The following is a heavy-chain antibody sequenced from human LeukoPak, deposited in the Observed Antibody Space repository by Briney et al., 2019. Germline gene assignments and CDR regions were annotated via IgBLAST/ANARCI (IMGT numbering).Heavy chain of an antibody. CDR2: INACNGNT. D-gene: IGHD1-7*01. J-gene: IGHJ4*02. CDR3: ATDPSFNWNYWGYYFDY. Sequence: ASVKVSCTASGYTFSSYAMLWVRQAPGQRLGWMGWINACNGNTKYSQTFQGRASITRDTSASTAYMELNSLRAEDTAVYYCATDPSFNWNYWGYYFDYWGQGTLVTVSS. CDR1: GYTFSSYA. V-gene: IGHV1-3*01.